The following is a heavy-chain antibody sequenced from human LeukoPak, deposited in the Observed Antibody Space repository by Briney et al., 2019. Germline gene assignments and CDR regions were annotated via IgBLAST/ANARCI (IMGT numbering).Heavy chain of an antibody. CDR1: GDRFTSYW. CDR2: IFPGDSDT. CDR3: ARHQGSHSYSSPLDY. Sequence: GESLQISCKASGDRFTSYWVACVRQKPGKGLEWMGIIFPGDSDTRYSPSFQGQVSISVDRSTTTAYLHGSSLKASDTAIYYCARHQGSHSYSSPLDYWGQGTLVSVSS. V-gene: IGHV5-51*01. J-gene: IGHJ4*02. D-gene: IGHD6-6*01.